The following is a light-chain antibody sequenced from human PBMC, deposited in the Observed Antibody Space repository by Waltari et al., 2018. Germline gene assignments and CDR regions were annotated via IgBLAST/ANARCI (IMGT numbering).Light chain of an antibody. V-gene: IGLV2-8*01. Sequence: HSALTQPPSVSGSLGQSVPIPCPGSMTDIGHYNAVSWYLQHPAVVPKLIIYEFNQRPPGVPDRFSGSKSGNTASRTVSGLQAEDEVDYYCSSYGGSDNLLFGGGTKLTVL. CDR2: EFN. CDR1: MTDIGHYNA. CDR3: SSYGGSDNLL. J-gene: IGLJ2*01.